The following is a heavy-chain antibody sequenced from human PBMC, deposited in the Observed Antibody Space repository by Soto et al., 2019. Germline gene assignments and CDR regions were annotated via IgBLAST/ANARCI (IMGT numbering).Heavy chain of an antibody. J-gene: IGHJ4*02. CDR2: MNPNSGNT. CDR3: ARGRTIFGVVNFDY. V-gene: IGHV1-8*01. Sequence: QVQLVQSGAEVKKPGASVKVSCKASGYTFTRYDINWVRQATGQGLEWMGWMNPNSGNTGYAQKFQGRVTMTRNTSISTAYMELSSLRSEDTDVYYCARGRTIFGVVNFDYWGQGTLVTVSS. D-gene: IGHD3-3*01. CDR1: GYTFTRYD.